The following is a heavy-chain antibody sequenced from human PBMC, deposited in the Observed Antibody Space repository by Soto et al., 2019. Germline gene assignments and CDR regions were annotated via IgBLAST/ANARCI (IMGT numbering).Heavy chain of an antibody. D-gene: IGHD3-9*01. CDR3: ARTLGTFDPFDH. CDR1: GFSFSSDA. Sequence: EVQLLESGGGLVQPGGSLRLSCAASGFSFSSDAMSWVRQAPGKGLAWVSTFSGNGCRTYYADSVKGRFTISRDNSKTTLYLQMSSLRVEDTAVYYCARTLGTFDPFDHWGQRSLVTVSS. CDR2: FSGNGCRT. J-gene: IGHJ4*02. V-gene: IGHV3-23*01.